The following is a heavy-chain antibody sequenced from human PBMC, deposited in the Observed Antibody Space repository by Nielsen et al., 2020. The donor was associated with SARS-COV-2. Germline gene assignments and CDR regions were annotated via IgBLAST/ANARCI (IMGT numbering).Heavy chain of an antibody. D-gene: IGHD3-10*01. Sequence: GGSLRLSCAASGFTFSSYWMSWVRQAPGKGLEWVANIKQDGSEKYYVDSVKGRFTISRDNAKNSLYLQMNSLRAEDTAVYYCARGYYYGSGSELGYYYGMDVWGQGTTVTVSS. J-gene: IGHJ6*02. CDR1: GFTFSSYW. V-gene: IGHV3-7*03. CDR2: IKQDGSEK. CDR3: ARGYYYGSGSELGYYYGMDV.